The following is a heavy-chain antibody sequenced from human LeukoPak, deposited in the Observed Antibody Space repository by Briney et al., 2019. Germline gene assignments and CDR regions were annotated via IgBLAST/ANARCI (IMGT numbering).Heavy chain of an antibody. J-gene: IGHJ4*02. V-gene: IGHV3-15*01. D-gene: IGHD4-17*01. CDR2: IKSKADGGTT. CDR1: GFTFRNAY. CDR3: TSEEDDYRGRTGY. Sequence: GGSLRLSCAASGFTFRNAYITWVRQAPGKGLEWVGRIKSKADGGTTDYAAPVKDRFTTSRDGLKNTLYLQMNSLKTEDTAIYYCTSEEDDYRGRTGYWGQGTLVTVSS.